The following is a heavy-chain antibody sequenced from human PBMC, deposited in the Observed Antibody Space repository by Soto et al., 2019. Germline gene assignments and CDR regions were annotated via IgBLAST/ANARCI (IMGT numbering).Heavy chain of an antibody. D-gene: IGHD6-19*01. J-gene: IGHJ4*02. CDR1: GIDFSNYA. CDR2: ISASGRST. Sequence: SLRLSCVASGIDFSNYAMSWVRQAPGKGLEWVSIISASGRSTYHADSVKGRFTISRDNSKNTLYLHMTNLRADDTAVYYCAKDGNWLDVYFDVWGQGTPVTVSS. CDR3: AKDGNWLDVYFDV. V-gene: IGHV3-23*01.